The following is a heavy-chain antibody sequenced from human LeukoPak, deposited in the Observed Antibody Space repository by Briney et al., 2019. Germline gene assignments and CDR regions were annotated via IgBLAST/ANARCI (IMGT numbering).Heavy chain of an antibody. CDR3: AAPQSRIAVAGRTSYYFDY. V-gene: IGHV1-3*01. J-gene: IGHJ4*02. CDR2: INAGNGNT. Sequence: GASVKVSCKASGYTFTSYAIHWVRQAPGQRLEWMGWINAGNGNTKYSQKFQGRVTITRDTSASTAYMELSSLRSEDTAVYYCAAPQSRIAVAGRTSYYFDYWGQGTLVTVSS. D-gene: IGHD6-19*01. CDR1: GYTFTSYA.